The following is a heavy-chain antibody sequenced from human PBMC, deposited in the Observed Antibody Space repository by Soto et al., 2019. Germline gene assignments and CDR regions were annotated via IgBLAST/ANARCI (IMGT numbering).Heavy chain of an antibody. J-gene: IGHJ4*02. Sequence: QVQLQESGPGLVKPSGTLSLTCAVSGGSVSSRNWWSWVRQPPGLGLEWIGEIFHTGTTSYNPSLKTRVTISLDKSKNQFSLKLSSVTAAATAVYYCARRGNTIFQYFFDCWGLGTLVTVSS. D-gene: IGHD3-3*02. V-gene: IGHV4-4*02. CDR3: ARRGNTIFQYFFDC. CDR2: IFHTGTT. CDR1: GGSVSSRNW.